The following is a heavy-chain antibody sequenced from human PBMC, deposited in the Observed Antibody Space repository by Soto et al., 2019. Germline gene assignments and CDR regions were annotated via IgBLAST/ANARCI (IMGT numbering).Heavy chain of an antibody. CDR1: GYVTSSGYD. Sequence: SETLSHTCAVSGYVTSSGYDWGWIRQSPGKGLEWIGSIHHGGNALYNPSLKGRVTISIDTSKNQLSLKVSSVTAADTATYYCARVYSGYDYWGQGTRVTVSS. V-gene: IGHV4-38-2*01. CDR3: ARVYSGYDY. J-gene: IGHJ4*02. CDR2: IHHGGNA. D-gene: IGHD5-12*01.